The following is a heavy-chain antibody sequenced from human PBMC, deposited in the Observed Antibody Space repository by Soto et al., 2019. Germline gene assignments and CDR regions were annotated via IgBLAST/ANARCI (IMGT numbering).Heavy chain of an antibody. CDR3: ARESFSASPNFFDY. CDR2: ISLSGSTI. D-gene: IGHD3-3*02. Sequence: PGGSLRLSCASSGFAFSNYEMNWVRHSPGKGLEWVSYISLSGSTIYYADSVKGRFTISRDDAKNSLYLQMDSLRADDTAVYYCARESFSASPNFFDYWGQGNRVTV. J-gene: IGHJ4*02. CDR1: GFAFSNYE. V-gene: IGHV3-48*03.